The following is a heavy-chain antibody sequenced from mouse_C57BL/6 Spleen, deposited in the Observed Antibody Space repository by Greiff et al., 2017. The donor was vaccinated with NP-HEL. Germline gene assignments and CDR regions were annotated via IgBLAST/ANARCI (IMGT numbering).Heavy chain of an antibody. CDR3: ARGSSYGVYYFDY. CDR1: GYTFTSYW. V-gene: IGHV1-52*01. J-gene: IGHJ2*01. D-gene: IGHD1-1*01. Sequence: QVQLQQPGAELVRPGSSVKLSCKASGYTFTSYWMHWVKQRPIQGLEWIGNIDPSDSETHYNQKFKDKATLTVDKSSSTADMQLSSLTSEDSAVYYCARGSSYGVYYFDYWGQGTTLTVSS. CDR2: IDPSDSET.